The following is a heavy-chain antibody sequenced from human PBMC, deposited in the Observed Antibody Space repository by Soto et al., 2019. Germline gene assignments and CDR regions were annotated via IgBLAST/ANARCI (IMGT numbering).Heavy chain of an antibody. CDR3: TRVLYYDSSGPADAFDI. J-gene: IGHJ3*02. Sequence: GESLKISCTASGFTFGDYAMSWVRQAPGKGLEWVGFIRSKAYGGTTEYAASVKGRFTISRDDSKSIAYLQMNSLKTEDTAVYYCTRVLYYDSSGPADAFDIWGQGTMVTVSS. D-gene: IGHD3-22*01. V-gene: IGHV3-49*04. CDR1: GFTFGDYA. CDR2: IRSKAYGGTT.